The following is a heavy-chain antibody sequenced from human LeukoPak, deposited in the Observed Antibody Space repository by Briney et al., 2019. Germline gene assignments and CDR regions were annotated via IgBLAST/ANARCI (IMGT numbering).Heavy chain of an antibody. Sequence: ASETLSLTCPVYGGSISSNKYYWGWIRQAPGKGLEWIGSIYYSGSTYYNPSLKSRVTISVDPSKSHFSLKLTSVTAADTAVYYCARHLYSGYDRFDYWGPGSLVIVSS. CDR2: IYYSGST. CDR1: GGSISSNKYY. V-gene: IGHV4-39*01. D-gene: IGHD6-25*01. CDR3: ARHLYSGYDRFDY. J-gene: IGHJ4*02.